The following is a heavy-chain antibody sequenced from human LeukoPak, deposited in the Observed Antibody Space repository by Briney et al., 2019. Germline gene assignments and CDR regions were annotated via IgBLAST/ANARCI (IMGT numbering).Heavy chain of an antibody. Sequence: PGGSLRLSCAASGFTFSSYWMHWVRQAPGKGLVWVSRINSDGSSTTYADSVQGRFTISRDNAKNTLYLQMNSLRGEDTAVYYCARDIGRSSYDGPQHWGQGTLVTVSS. D-gene: IGHD3-22*01. CDR1: GFTFSSYW. V-gene: IGHV3-74*01. CDR2: INSDGSST. CDR3: ARDIGRSSYDGPQH. J-gene: IGHJ1*01.